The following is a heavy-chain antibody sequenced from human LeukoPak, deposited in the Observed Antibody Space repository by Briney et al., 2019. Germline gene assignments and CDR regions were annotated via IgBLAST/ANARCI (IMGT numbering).Heavy chain of an antibody. CDR2: INPSGGST. D-gene: IGHD5-24*01. J-gene: IGHJ6*02. CDR3: ARDRPNRDGYNRPYYYYYGMDV. CDR1: GYTFTSYY. Sequence: ASVKVSCKASGYTFTSYYMHWVRQAPGQGLEWMGIINPSGGSTSYAQKFQGRVTMTRDTSTSTVYTELSSLRSEDTAVYYCARDRPNRDGYNRPYYYYYGMDVWGQGTTVTVS. V-gene: IGHV1-46*01.